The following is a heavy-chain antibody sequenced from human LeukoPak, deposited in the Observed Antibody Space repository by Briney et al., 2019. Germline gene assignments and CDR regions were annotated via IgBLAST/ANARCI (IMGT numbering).Heavy chain of an antibody. D-gene: IGHD2-15*01. V-gene: IGHV4-59*08. J-gene: IGHJ3*02. Sequence: SETLSLTCTVSGGSISRYYWSWIRQPPGKGLEWIGYIYYSGSTNYNPSLKSRVTISLDTSKNQFSLKLGSVTAADTAVYYCASQGVVAATGAFDIWGQGTMVTVSS. CDR1: GGSISRYY. CDR3: ASQGVVAATGAFDI. CDR2: IYYSGST.